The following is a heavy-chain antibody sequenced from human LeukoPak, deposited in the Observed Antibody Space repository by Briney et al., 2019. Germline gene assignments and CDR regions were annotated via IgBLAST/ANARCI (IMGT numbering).Heavy chain of an antibody. CDR1: GYSFNTYW. V-gene: IGHV5-51*01. CDR2: FYPGDSDT. J-gene: IGHJ4*02. CDR3: ARAYYCGGGGCKLEY. D-gene: IGHD2-21*01. Sequence: GESLKISCQGSGYSFNTYWIARVRQMPGKGLVWMVIFYPGDSDTRYSPSFQGQITMSADKSINTAYLRWSSLKASDTAMYYCARAYYCGGGGCKLEYWGQGTLVTVSS.